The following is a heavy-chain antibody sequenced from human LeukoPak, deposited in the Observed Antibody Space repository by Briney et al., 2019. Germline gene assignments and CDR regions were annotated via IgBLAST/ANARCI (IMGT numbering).Heavy chain of an antibody. Sequence: GGSRRLSCAASGFTFSSYAMHWVRQAPGKGLEWVAVISYDGSSKYYADSVEGRFTISRDNSKNTLYLQMNSLRAEDTAVYYCARTSGELLSYFDYWGQGTLVTVSS. CDR1: GFTFSSYA. J-gene: IGHJ4*02. CDR2: ISYDGSSK. V-gene: IGHV3-30-3*01. D-gene: IGHD1-26*01. CDR3: ARTSGELLSYFDY.